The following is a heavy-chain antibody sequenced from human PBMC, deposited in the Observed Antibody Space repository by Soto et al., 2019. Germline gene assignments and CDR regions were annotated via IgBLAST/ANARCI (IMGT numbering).Heavy chain of an antibody. J-gene: IGHJ5*02. CDR1: GYTFTHYG. Sequence: QVQLVQSGGEVKKPGASVKVSCKASGYTFTHYGISWVRQAPGQGLEWMGWINVYNGNTKYAQKVQGRVTMTTDTSTSTAYMELRSLRSDDTAVYYCARGVGSGSYYNQYNWFDPWGQGTLVTVSS. V-gene: IGHV1-18*01. D-gene: IGHD3-10*01. CDR2: INVYNGNT. CDR3: ARGVGSGSYYNQYNWFDP.